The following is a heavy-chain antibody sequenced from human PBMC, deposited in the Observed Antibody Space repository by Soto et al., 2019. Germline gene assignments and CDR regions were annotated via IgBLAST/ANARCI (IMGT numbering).Heavy chain of an antibody. CDR3: ARDPGGKVFDY. V-gene: IGHV4-59*12. J-gene: IGHJ4*02. CDR2: IYYSGST. CDR1: GGSISSYY. Sequence: SETLSLTCTVSGGSISSYYWSWIRQPPGKGLEWIGYIYYSGSTYYNPSLKSRVTISVDTSKNQFSLKLSSVTAADTAVYYCARDPGGKVFDYWGQGALVTVSS. D-gene: IGHD3-16*01.